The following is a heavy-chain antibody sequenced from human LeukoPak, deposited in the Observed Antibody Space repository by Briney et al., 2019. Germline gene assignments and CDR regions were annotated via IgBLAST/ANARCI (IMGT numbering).Heavy chain of an antibody. CDR1: GFTFSSYG. J-gene: IGHJ2*01. V-gene: IGHV3-33*01. CDR3: ARVGTGSWYFDL. Sequence: PGGSLRLSCAASGFTFSSYGMHWVRQAPGKGLEWVAVILSDGSKEFYTDSVKGRFTISRDNAKNTVYLQMNSLRAEDAAVYYCARVGTGSWYFDLWGRGTLVTFSS. D-gene: IGHD3-10*01. CDR2: ILSDGSKE.